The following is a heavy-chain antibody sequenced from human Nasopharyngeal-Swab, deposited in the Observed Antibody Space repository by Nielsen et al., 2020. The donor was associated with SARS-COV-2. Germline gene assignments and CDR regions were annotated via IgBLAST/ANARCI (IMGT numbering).Heavy chain of an antibody. D-gene: IGHD6-19*01. V-gene: IGHV4-39*01. J-gene: IGHJ4*02. CDR2: IYYSGST. CDR1: GGSISSSSYY. CDR3: ARLSLYSSGSVDY. Sequence: SETLSLTCTVSGGSISSSSYYWGWIRQPPGKGLEWIGSIYYSGSTYYNPSLKSRVTISVDTSKNQFSLKLSSVTAADTAVYYCARLSLYSSGSVDYWGQGTLVTFSS.